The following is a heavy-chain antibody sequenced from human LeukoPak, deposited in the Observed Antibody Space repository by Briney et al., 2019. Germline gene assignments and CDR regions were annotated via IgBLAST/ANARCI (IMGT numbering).Heavy chain of an antibody. D-gene: IGHD3-3*01. Sequence: ASVKVSCKASGYTFTSYGISWVRQAPGQGLEWMGWISAYNGNTNYAQKLQGRVTMTTDTSTSTAYMELRSLRSDDTAVYYCARDRTYYDFWSGYSADYYYYYYMDVWGKGTTVTVSS. CDR3: ARDRTYYDFWSGYSADYYYYYYMDV. V-gene: IGHV1-18*01. CDR2: ISAYNGNT. CDR1: GYTFTSYG. J-gene: IGHJ6*03.